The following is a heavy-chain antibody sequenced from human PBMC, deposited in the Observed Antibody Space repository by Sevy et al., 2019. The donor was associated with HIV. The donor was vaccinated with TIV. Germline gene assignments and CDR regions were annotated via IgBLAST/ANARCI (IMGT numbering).Heavy chain of an antibody. CDR1: GYTFTGYY. V-gene: IGHV1-2*02. D-gene: IGHD6-13*01. J-gene: IGHJ6*02. CDR2: INPNSGGT. Sequence: GESLKISCKASGYTFTGYYMHWVRQAPGQGLEWMGWINPNSGGTNYAQKFQGRVTMTRDTSISTAYMELSRLRSDDTAVYYCARDGPSYSSSWYYYGMDVWGQGTTVTVSS. CDR3: ARDGPSYSSSWYYYGMDV.